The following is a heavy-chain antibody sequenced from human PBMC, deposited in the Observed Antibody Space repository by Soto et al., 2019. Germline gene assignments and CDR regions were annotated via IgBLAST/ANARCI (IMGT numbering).Heavy chain of an antibody. D-gene: IGHD5-12*01. V-gene: IGHV3-30-3*01. Sequence: GGSLRLSCAASGFTFSSYAMHWVRQAPGKGLEWVVVISYDGSNKYYADSVKGRFTISRDNSKNTLYLQMNSLRAEDTAVYYCAREFAVATIRGYYYGMDVWGQGTTVTVSS. CDR3: AREFAVATIRGYYYGMDV. CDR1: GFTFSSYA. CDR2: ISYDGSNK. J-gene: IGHJ6*02.